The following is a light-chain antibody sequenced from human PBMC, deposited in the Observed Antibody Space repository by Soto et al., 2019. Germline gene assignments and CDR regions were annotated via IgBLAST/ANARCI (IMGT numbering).Light chain of an antibody. CDR2: GGS. CDR1: QGIGNY. V-gene: IGKV1-17*03. CDR3: LQHNNYPWT. J-gene: IGKJ1*01. Sequence: DIQMTQSPSAMSASVGDRVSITCRASQGIGNYLTWFQQKSGKVPKRLIYGGSTLQSGVPSRFSGNGSGTEFTLTIISLQPEDSATYYCLQHNNYPWTFGLGTTVDIK.